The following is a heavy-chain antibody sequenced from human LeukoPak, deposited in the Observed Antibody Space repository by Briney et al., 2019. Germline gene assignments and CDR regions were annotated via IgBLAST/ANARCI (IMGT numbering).Heavy chain of an antibody. CDR1: GGSISSSSYY. CDR3: ARSSYGAGSKPYWVDY. Sequence: SETLSLTCTVSGGSISSSSYYWAWIRQPPGKGLEYIGSYSGSTYYNPSLKSRVAMSVDTSKQQFSLKLSSVTAADTAVYYCARSSYGAGSKPYWVDYWGQGTLVTVSS. J-gene: IGHJ4*02. V-gene: IGHV4-39*01. D-gene: IGHD3-10*01. CDR2: YSGST.